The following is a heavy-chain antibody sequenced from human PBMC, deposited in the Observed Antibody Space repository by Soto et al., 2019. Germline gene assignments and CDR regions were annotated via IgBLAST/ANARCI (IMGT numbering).Heavy chain of an antibody. Sequence: QVQLVESGGGVVQPGRSLRLSCAASGFTFSRYTMHWVRQAPGKGLEWVALISYDESNQYYADSVKGRFTISRDTSKNTLYLQMNSLRHEDTAVYYCARGGVDYAMDVWGQGTTVTVSS. CDR1: GFTFSRYT. D-gene: IGHD2-8*01. CDR3: ARGGVDYAMDV. V-gene: IGHV3-30-3*01. CDR2: ISYDESNQ. J-gene: IGHJ6*02.